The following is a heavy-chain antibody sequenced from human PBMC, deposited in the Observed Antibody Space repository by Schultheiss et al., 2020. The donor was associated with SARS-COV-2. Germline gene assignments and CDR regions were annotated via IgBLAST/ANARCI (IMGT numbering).Heavy chain of an antibody. CDR3: ARRGGDAY. CDR2: ITATSGGI. Sequence: GGSLRLSCAASGFTFSRHNMNWVRQAPGKGLEWVSSITATSGGISYADSVQGRFTISRDNAKNSLYLQMNSLRAEDTAVYYCARRGGDAYGGQGTLVTVSS. CDR1: GFTFSRHN. V-gene: IGHV3-48*01. D-gene: IGHD3-16*01. J-gene: IGHJ4*02.